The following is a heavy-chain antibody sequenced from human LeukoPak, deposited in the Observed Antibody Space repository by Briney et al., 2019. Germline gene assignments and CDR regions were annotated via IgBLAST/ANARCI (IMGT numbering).Heavy chain of an antibody. V-gene: IGHV1-69*13. D-gene: IGHD2-2*01. CDR1: GGTFSSYA. J-gene: IGHJ4*02. CDR2: IIPIFGTA. Sequence: GASVKVSCKASGGTFSSYAISRVRQAPGQGLEWMGGIIPIFGTANYAQKFQGRVTITADESTSTAYMELGSLRSEDTAVYYCARSYYCSSTSCYLDYWGQGTLVTVSS. CDR3: ARSYYCSSTSCYLDY.